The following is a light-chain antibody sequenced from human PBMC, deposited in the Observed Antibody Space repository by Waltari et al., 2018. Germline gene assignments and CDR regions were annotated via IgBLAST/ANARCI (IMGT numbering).Light chain of an antibody. V-gene: IGKV1-5*03. Sequence: DIQITQSPSTLSAFVGDRVTITCRASQSISSGLAWYQQKPGKAPKLLIYKASSLESGVPSRFSGSGSGTEFTLTISSLQPDDFATYYCQQYNSYWHTFGQGTKLEIK. CDR3: QQYNSYWHT. J-gene: IGKJ2*01. CDR1: QSISSG. CDR2: KAS.